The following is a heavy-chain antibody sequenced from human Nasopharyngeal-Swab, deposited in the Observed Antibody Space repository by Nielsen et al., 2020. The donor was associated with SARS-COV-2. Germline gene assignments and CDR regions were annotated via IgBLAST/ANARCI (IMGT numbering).Heavy chain of an antibody. V-gene: IGHV3-74*01. D-gene: IGHD2-15*01. Sequence: GESLKISCAASGFSFRTYWMHWVRQSPGKGLLWVSRIDTDGAITNYVDSVKGRFTISRDNAKNTLYLQMNSLRADDTAVYYCARDVGGRDNYWGQGALVTVSS. J-gene: IGHJ4*02. CDR1: GFSFRTYW. CDR2: IDTDGAIT. CDR3: ARDVGGRDNY.